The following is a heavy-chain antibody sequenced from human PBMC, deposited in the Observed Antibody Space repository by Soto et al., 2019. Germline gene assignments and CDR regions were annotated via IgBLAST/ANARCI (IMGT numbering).Heavy chain of an antibody. Sequence: QITLKESGPTLVKPTQTLTLTCTFSGFSLSTSGVAVGWIRQPPGKALEWLSVIYWDDDNRSSPSLRNRLNITKDTSKNQVVLTMTNLHPVDTATYYCAHRDRASGGLFDHWGQGILVTVSS. CDR3: AHRDRASGGLFDH. V-gene: IGHV2-5*02. D-gene: IGHD3-10*01. CDR1: GFSLSTSGVA. CDR2: IYWDDDN. J-gene: IGHJ4*02.